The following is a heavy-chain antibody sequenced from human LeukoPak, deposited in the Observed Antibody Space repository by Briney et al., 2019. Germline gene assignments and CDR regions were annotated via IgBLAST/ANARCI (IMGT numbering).Heavy chain of an antibody. Sequence: PSETLSLTCTVSGASISAYSWSWIRQPPGKGLEWIGCIHYSGNTHCNPSLESRVTLSVDTSKNQFSLKLSSVTAADTAVYYCARHGPESRYFDWLLYYIDHWGQGALVTVSS. D-gene: IGHD3-9*01. CDR2: IHYSGNT. CDR1: GASISAYS. J-gene: IGHJ4*02. CDR3: ARHGPESRYFDWLLYYIDH. V-gene: IGHV4-59*08.